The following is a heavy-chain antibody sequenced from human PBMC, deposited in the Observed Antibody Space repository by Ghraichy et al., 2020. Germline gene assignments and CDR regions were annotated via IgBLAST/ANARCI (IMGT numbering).Heavy chain of an antibody. CDR2: IYHSGST. CDR3: ASAPPGYLGAFDI. V-gene: IGHV4-30-2*01. CDR1: GGSISSGGYS. D-gene: IGHD3-9*01. Sequence: SETLSLTCAVSGGSISSGGYSWSWIRQPPGKGLEWIGYIYHSGSTYYNPSLKSRVTISVDRSKNQFSQKLSSVTAADTAVYYCASAPPGYLGAFDIWGQGTMVTVSS. J-gene: IGHJ3*02.